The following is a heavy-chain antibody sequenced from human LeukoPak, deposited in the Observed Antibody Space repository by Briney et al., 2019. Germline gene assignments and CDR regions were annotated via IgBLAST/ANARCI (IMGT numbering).Heavy chain of an antibody. J-gene: IGHJ3*01. V-gene: IGHV1-2*02. D-gene: IGHD3-3*01. CDR2: INPKSGGT. CDR3: VRSASNAFDV. Sequence: ASVKVSCKASGYTFTGYYIHWVRQAPGQGPEWVGWINPKSGGTNSAQKFQGRVTLTRDTSISTAYMELSRQTSGDTAVYYCVRSASNAFDVWGQGTMVTVSS. CDR1: GYTFTGYY.